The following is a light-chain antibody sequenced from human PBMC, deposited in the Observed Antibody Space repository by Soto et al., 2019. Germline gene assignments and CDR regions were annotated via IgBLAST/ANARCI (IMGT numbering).Light chain of an antibody. Sequence: EIVLTRSPATLSLSPGERATLSCRASQSVSSRLAWYQQKPGQAPRLLIYGASSRATGIPDRFSGSGSGTDFTLTITRLEPEAFAVYYCQHYNTWPWTFGQGTKVDIK. J-gene: IGKJ1*01. V-gene: IGKV3-20*01. CDR1: QSVSSR. CDR2: GAS. CDR3: QHYNTWPWT.